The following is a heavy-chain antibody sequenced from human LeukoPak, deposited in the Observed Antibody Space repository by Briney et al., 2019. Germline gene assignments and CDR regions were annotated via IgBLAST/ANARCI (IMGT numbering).Heavy chain of an antibody. CDR3: AKGGAPEGGYCTNGVCPENY. D-gene: IGHD2-8*01. V-gene: IGHV3-23*01. CDR2: ISGSGVRT. J-gene: IGHJ4*02. CDR1: GFTFSFYG. Sequence: GGSLRLSCAASGFTFSFYGMSWVRQAPGKGLEWVSGISGSGVRTYYADSVKGRFTISRDNSKNTLYLQMNSLRAGDTAVYYCAKGGAPEGGYCTNGVCPENYWGQGTLVTVSS.